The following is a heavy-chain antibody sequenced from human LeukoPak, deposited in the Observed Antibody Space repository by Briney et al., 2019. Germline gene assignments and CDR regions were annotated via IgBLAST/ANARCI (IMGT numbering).Heavy chain of an antibody. CDR1: GGSISSGGYY. V-gene: IGHV4-31*03. Sequence: SETLSLTCTVSGGSISSGGYYWSWIRQHPGKGLEWIGYIYYSGSTYYNPSLKSRVTISVDTSKNQFSLKLSSVTAADTAVYYCARRWYSSGYLDYWGQGTLVTVSS. J-gene: IGHJ4*02. CDR2: IYYSGST. D-gene: IGHD3-22*01. CDR3: ARRWYSSGYLDY.